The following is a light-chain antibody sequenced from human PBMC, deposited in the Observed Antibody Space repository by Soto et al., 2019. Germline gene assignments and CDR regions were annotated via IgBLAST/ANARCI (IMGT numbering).Light chain of an antibody. Sequence: EIVMTQSPATLSVSPGERATLSCRASQSVSSNLAWYQQKPGQAPRLLIYGASTRATGIPARFSGSGSGTACTLTISSLQSEDFAVYYCQQDNNWPSFTFGPGTKVDIK. V-gene: IGKV3-15*01. CDR1: QSVSSN. CDR3: QQDNNWPSFT. CDR2: GAS. J-gene: IGKJ3*01.